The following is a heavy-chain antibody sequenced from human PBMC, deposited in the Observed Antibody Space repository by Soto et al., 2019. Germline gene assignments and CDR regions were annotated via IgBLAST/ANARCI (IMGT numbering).Heavy chain of an antibody. V-gene: IGHV5-51*01. CDR2: IYPGDSDA. D-gene: IGHD6-19*01. Sequence: PGESLKISCKGSGYTFSDWWIAWVRQMPGKGLEWMGIIYPGDSDARYSPSFEGRVTISADKSISTAYLQWTSLKASDTAMYYCARQVSEKEEQWLGNFDYWGQGTPVTVSS. J-gene: IGHJ4*02. CDR3: ARQVSEKEEQWLGNFDY. CDR1: GYTFSDWW.